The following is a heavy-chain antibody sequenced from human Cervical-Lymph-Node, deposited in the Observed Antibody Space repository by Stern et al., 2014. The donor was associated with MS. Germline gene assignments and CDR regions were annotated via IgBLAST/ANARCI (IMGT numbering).Heavy chain of an antibody. J-gene: IGHJ4*02. V-gene: IGHV1-2*02. CDR2: IHPNSGDT. CDR3: ARGLATALIADF. Sequence: QLVQSGADVKKPGASLKVSCKASGYTFTDYYMQWVRQAPGQGLEWIGLIHPNSGDTNYARKFQGRVTLTRDTSISTAYLELSRLTYDDTAVYYCARGLATALIADFWGQGTLVTVS. D-gene: IGHD2-21*01. CDR1: GYTFTDYY.